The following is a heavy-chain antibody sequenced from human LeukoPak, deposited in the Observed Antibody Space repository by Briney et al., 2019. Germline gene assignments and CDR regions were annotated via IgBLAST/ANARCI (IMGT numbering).Heavy chain of an antibody. CDR1: GYTFTGYY. CDR3: ARGASETTVVTRY. J-gene: IGHJ4*02. Sequence: ASVKVSCKASGYTFTGYYMHWVRQAPGQGLEWMGWINPNSGGTNYAQEFQGRVTMTRDTSISTAYMELSRLRSDDTAVYYCARGASETTVVTRYWGQGTLVTVSS. V-gene: IGHV1-2*02. CDR2: INPNSGGT. D-gene: IGHD4-23*01.